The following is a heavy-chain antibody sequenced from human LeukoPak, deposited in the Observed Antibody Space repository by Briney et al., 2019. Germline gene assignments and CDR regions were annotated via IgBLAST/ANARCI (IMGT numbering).Heavy chain of an antibody. CDR2: ISGSGGST. V-gene: IGHV3-23*01. J-gene: IGHJ4*02. CDR3: ANRPLTSY. Sequence: PSETLSLTCTVSGGSISSYYWSWVRQAPGKGLEWVSAISGSGGSTYYADSVKGRFTISRDNSKNTLYLQMNSLRAEDTAVYYCANRPLTSYWGQGTLVTVSS. D-gene: IGHD3-9*01. CDR1: GGSISSYY.